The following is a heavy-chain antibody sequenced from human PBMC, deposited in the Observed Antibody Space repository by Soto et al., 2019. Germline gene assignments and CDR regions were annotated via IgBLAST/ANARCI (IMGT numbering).Heavy chain of an antibody. CDR2: TYYSGST. Sequence: SETLSLTCTVSGGSISSSSYYWGWIRQPPGKGLEWIGSTYYSGSTYYNPSLKSRVTISVDTSKNQFSLKLSSVTAADTAVYYCARRAYCGGDCYSWAFDIWGQGTMVTVSS. CDR3: ARRAYCGGDCYSWAFDI. CDR1: GGSISSSSYY. V-gene: IGHV4-39*01. J-gene: IGHJ3*02. D-gene: IGHD2-21*01.